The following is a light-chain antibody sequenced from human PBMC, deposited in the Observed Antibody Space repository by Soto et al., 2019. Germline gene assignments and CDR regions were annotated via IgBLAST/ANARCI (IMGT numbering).Light chain of an antibody. CDR3: LQYGGSTRT. J-gene: IGKJ1*01. CDR2: GAS. Sequence: IVLTQSPGTLSLSPGERATLSCRASQSVTTQLAWYKQKPGQAPRLIIHGASSRATGVPDRITGSGSGTDFSLSISRLEQEGCSVYYGLQYGGSTRTFGQGNKVEIK. V-gene: IGKV3-20*01. CDR1: QSVTTQ.